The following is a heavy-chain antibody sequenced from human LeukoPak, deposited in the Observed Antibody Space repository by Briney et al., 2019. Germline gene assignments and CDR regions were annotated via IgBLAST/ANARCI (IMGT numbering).Heavy chain of an antibody. V-gene: IGHV4-59*01. CDR2: IYYSGST. J-gene: IGHJ4*02. D-gene: IGHD3-22*01. Sequence: SETLSLTCTVSGGSISSYYWSWIRQPPGKGLEWIGYIYYSGSTNYNPSLKSRVTISVDTSKNQFSLKLSSVTAADTAVYYCARGGSGYIFDYGGQGTLVTVSS. CDR1: GGSISSYY. CDR3: ARGGSGYIFDY.